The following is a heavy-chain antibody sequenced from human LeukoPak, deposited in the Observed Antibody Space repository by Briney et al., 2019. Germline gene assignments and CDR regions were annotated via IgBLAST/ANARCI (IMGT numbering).Heavy chain of an antibody. D-gene: IGHD6-13*01. V-gene: IGHV3-7*03. Sequence: GGSLRLSCAASGFTFSSYAMSWVRQAPGKGLEWVANIKEDGTVKYHMDSVKGRFTIPRDNAKNSLFLQMNSLRAEDTAVYYCAREILGAASAFDYWGQGTLVTVSS. CDR3: AREILGAASAFDY. CDR1: GFTFSSYA. J-gene: IGHJ4*02. CDR2: IKEDGTVK.